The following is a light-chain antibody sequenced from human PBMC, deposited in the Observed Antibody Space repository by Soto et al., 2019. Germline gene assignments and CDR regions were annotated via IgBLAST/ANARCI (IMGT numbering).Light chain of an antibody. Sequence: QSALTQPHSVSGSPGQSVTISCTGTSSDVGGYNYVSWYQHHPGKAPKLIIYDVSERPSGVPDRFSGSKSGNTGNTASLTISGLQAEDEADYYCCSYAGRDTHVFGSGTKVTVL. CDR1: SSDVGGYNY. CDR2: DVS. CDR3: CSYAGRDTHV. V-gene: IGLV2-11*01. J-gene: IGLJ1*01.